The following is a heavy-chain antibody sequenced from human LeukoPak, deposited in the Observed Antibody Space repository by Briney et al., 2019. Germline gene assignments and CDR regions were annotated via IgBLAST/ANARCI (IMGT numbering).Heavy chain of an antibody. CDR1: GGSISSSNW. CDR2: INHSGST. D-gene: IGHD2-8*01. J-gene: IGHJ5*02. Sequence: PSETLSLTCAVSGGSISSSNWWSWVRQPPGKGLEWIGEINHSGSTNYNPSLKSRVTISVDTSKNQFSLKLSSVTAADTAVYYCARGPPLYCTNGVCPFDPWGQGTLVTVSS. CDR3: ARGPPLYCTNGVCPFDP. V-gene: IGHV4-4*02.